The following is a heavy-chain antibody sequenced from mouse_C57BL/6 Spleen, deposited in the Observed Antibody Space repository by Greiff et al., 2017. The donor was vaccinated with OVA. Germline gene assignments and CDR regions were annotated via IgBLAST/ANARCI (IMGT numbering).Heavy chain of an antibody. CDR2: ISYDGSN. Sequence: VQLKESGPGLVKPSQSLSLTCSVTGYSNTSGYYWNWIRQFPGNKLEWMGYISYDGSNNYNPSLKNRISITRDTSKNQFFLKLNSVTTEDTATYYCASANWEKYFDVWGTGTTVTVSS. CDR1: GYSNTSGYY. CDR3: ASANWEKYFDV. J-gene: IGHJ1*03. V-gene: IGHV3-6*01. D-gene: IGHD4-1*01.